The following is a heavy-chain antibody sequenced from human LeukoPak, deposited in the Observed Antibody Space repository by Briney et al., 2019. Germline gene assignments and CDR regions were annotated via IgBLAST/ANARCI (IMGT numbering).Heavy chain of an antibody. D-gene: IGHD3-10*01. CDR1: GGSISSSSYY. CDR2: IYYSGST. J-gene: IGHJ4*02. CDR3: ARSGYRGYGSGSYTAPWNY. V-gene: IGHV4-39*01. Sequence: SETLSLTCTVSGGSISSSSYYWGWIRQPPGKGLEWIGSIYYSGSTYYNPSLKSRVTISVDTSKNQFSLKLSSVTAADTAVYYCARSGYRGYGSGSYTAPWNYWGQGTLVTVSS.